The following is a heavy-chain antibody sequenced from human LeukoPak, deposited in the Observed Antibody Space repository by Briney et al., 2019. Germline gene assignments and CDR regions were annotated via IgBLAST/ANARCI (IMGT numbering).Heavy chain of an antibody. D-gene: IGHD6-13*01. J-gene: IGHJ4*02. CDR3: ARLATLVAAAGIGD. CDR2: INPNSGGT. V-gene: IGHV1-2*02. CDR1: GYTFTGYY. Sequence: GASVRVSCKASGYTFTGYYMHWVRQAPGQGLEWMGWINPNSGGTNYAQKFQGRVTMTGDTSISTAYMELSRLRSDDTAVYYCARLATLVAAAGIGDWGQGTLVTVSS.